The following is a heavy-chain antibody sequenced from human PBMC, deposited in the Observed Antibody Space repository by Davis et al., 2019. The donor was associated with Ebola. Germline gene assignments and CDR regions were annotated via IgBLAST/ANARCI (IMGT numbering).Heavy chain of an antibody. CDR1: GGSFSGYY. Sequence: GSLRLSCAVYGGSFSGYYWSWIRQPPGKGLEWIGEINYSGSTNYNPSLKSRVTISIDTSKNQFSLKLSSVTAADTAVYYCARVTIYSSSCFDYWGQGTLVTVSS. J-gene: IGHJ4*02. CDR3: ARVTIYSSSCFDY. CDR2: INYSGST. V-gene: IGHV4-34*01. D-gene: IGHD6-13*01.